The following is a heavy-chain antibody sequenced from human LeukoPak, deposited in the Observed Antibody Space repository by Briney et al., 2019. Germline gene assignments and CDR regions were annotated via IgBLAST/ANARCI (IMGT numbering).Heavy chain of an antibody. J-gene: IGHJ4*02. V-gene: IGHV4-38-2*02. CDR2: IYHSGST. Sequence: PSETLSLICAVSGYSISSGYYWGWIRQPPGKGLEWIGSIYHSGSTYYNPSLKSRVTISVDTSKNQFSLKLSSVTAADTAVYYCAREVVPGYFDYWGQGTLVTVSS. CDR1: GYSISSGYY. CDR3: AREVVPGYFDY.